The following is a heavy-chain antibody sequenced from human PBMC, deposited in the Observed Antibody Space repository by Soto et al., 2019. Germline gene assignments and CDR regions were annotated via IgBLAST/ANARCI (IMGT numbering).Heavy chain of an antibody. V-gene: IGHV3-20*04. Sequence: GSLRLSCAASGFAFGDFGMGWVRQAPGKGLEWVSGINWNGGNTGYVDSVKGRFTISRDSAKNSLHLQMNSLRAEDTALYYCARDSRSHAFDIWGQGTMVTVAS. CDR3: ARDSRSHAFDI. CDR1: GFAFGDFG. J-gene: IGHJ3*02. CDR2: INWNGGNT.